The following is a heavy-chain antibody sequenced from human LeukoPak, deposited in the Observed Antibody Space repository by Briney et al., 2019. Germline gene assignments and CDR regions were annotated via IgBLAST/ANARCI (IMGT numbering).Heavy chain of an antibody. Sequence: ASVKVSCKASGYTFTSYGINWVRQAPGQGLEWMGWISADNGFTASTQNLQGRVTMTTGTSTNTAYMELRSLRSDDTAEYYCANLAGVVAGLDPWGQGTLVTVSS. J-gene: IGHJ5*02. CDR2: ISADNGFT. V-gene: IGHV1-18*01. D-gene: IGHD6-19*01. CDR3: ANLAGVVAGLDP. CDR1: GYTFTSYG.